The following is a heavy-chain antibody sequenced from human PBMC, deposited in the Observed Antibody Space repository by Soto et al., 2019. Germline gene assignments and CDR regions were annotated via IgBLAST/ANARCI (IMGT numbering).Heavy chain of an antibody. V-gene: IGHV1-69*01. CDR2: IIPIFGTA. Sequence: QVQLVQSGAEVKKPGSSVKVSCKASGGTFSSYAISWVRQAPGQGLEWMGGIIPIFGTANYAQKFQGRVTITADDSTSTAYMELSSLRSEDTAVYYCARVHGVGYCSGGSGYGDWFAPWGQGTLVTVSS. J-gene: IGHJ5*02. CDR1: GGTFSSYA. D-gene: IGHD2-15*01. CDR3: ARVHGVGYCSGGSGYGDWFAP.